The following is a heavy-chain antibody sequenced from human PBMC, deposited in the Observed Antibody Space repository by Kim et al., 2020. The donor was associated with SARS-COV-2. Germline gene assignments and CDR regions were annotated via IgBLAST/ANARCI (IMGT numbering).Heavy chain of an antibody. D-gene: IGHD2-2*01. Sequence: GGSLRLSCAASGFSFSNYDMHWGRQVIGKGLEWVSAIGTAGDTYYAGSVKGRFTISRENAKNSLYLQLNSLRAGDTAVYYCARGARYCSIPSCVPRDVWG. CDR1: GFSFSNYD. CDR2: IGTAGDT. CDR3: ARGARYCSIPSCVPRDV. V-gene: IGHV3-13*01. J-gene: IGHJ6*01.